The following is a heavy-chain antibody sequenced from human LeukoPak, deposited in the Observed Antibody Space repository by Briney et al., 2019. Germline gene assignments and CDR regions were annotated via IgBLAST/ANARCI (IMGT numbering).Heavy chain of an antibody. Sequence: PGGSLRLSCAASGFTFTTYAMIWVRRAPGKGLEWVSAISGSGDATYYADSVKGRFTISRDNSENTVCLQVNSLRADDTAVYYCARLSGTSGTTSRVLHYWGQGALVTVSS. CDR2: ISGSGDAT. J-gene: IGHJ4*02. D-gene: IGHD1-1*01. V-gene: IGHV3-23*01. CDR3: ARLSGTSGTTSRVLHY. CDR1: GFTFTTYA.